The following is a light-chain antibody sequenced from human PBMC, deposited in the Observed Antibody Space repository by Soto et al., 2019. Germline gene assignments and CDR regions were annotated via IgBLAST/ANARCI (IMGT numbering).Light chain of an antibody. CDR2: GAS. CDR3: QQYGSSPRT. V-gene: IGKV3-20*01. Sequence: EMDLTQSPGTLSLSPLEIATVACRASQYVSSSFLAWIQQKPGLAPRLLIYGASSRATGIPDRFSGSGSGTDFALTISRLEPEDFAVYYCQQYGSSPRTFGQGTKVDIK. J-gene: IGKJ1*01. CDR1: QYVSSSF.